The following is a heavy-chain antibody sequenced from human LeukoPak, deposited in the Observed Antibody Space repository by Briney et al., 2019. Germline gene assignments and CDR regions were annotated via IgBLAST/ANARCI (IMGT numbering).Heavy chain of an antibody. Sequence: PGRSLRLSCAASGFTFSSYGMHWVRQAPGKGLEWVAVIWYDGSNKYYADSVKGRFTISRDNSKNTLYLQMNSLRAEDTAVYYCARDRDIGSSSSWYPHFDYWGQGTLVTVSS. CDR2: IWYDGSNK. V-gene: IGHV3-33*01. CDR1: GFTFSSYG. D-gene: IGHD6-13*01. CDR3: ARDRDIGSSSSWYPHFDY. J-gene: IGHJ4*02.